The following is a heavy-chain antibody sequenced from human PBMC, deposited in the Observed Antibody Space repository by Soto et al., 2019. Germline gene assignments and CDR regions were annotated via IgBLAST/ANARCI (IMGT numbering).Heavy chain of an antibody. V-gene: IGHV3-30-3*01. D-gene: IGHD6-19*01. CDR2: ISYDGSNK. CDR1: GFTFSSYA. J-gene: IGHJ3*02. CDR3: ARGGSGWNAFDI. Sequence: QVQLVESGGGVVQPGRSLRLSCAASGFTFSSYAMHWVRQAPGMGLERVAVISYDGSNKYYADSVKGRFTISRDNSKNTLYLQMNSLRAEDTAVYYGARGGSGWNAFDILGQGPMVTVSS.